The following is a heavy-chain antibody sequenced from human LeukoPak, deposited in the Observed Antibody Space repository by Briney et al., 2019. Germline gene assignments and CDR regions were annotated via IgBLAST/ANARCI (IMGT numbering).Heavy chain of an antibody. V-gene: IGHV1-3*01. Sequence: ASVKVSCKASGYPFTSYAMHWVRQAPGQRLEWMGWINAGNGNTKYSQKFQGRVTITRDTSASTAYMELRSLRSDDTAVYYCARDIEGSKFDNWGQGPLVTVSS. CDR2: INAGNGNT. D-gene: IGHD2-15*01. CDR1: GYPFTSYA. J-gene: IGHJ4*02. CDR3: ARDIEGSKFDN.